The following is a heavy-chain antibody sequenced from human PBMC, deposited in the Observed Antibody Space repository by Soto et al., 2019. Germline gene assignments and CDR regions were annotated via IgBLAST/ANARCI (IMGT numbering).Heavy chain of an antibody. Sequence: QMQLVQSGAEVKKPGSSVQVSCKASGRTFSSYAISWVRQAAGQGLEWMGGIVPIFGTATNAQKCQGRVTITADESKSIADMELSSLRSEDTAVYYCARVPGTAMVFVYFDYWGQGALVTVSS. J-gene: IGHJ4*02. CDR3: ARVPGTAMVFVYFDY. CDR2: IVPIFGTA. D-gene: IGHD5-18*01. CDR1: GRTFSSYA. V-gene: IGHV1-69*01.